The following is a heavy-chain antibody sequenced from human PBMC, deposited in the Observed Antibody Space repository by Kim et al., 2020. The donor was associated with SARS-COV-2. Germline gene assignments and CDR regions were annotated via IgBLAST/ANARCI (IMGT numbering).Heavy chain of an antibody. Sequence: GGSLRLSCAGSGFTFSNYVMNWVRQAPGKGLEWVAAISGIVGTTYYADSVKGRFTVSRDNSKNTLYLQMNSLRAEGTAVYYCANVVGWGQGTLVTVAS. J-gene: IGHJ4*02. V-gene: IGHV3-23*01. CDR1: GFTFSNYV. CDR2: ISGIVGTT. CDR3: ANVVG. D-gene: IGHD2-15*01.